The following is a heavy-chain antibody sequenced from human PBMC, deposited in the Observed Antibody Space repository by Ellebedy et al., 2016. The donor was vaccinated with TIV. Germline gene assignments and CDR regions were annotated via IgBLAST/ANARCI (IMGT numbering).Heavy chain of an antibody. CDR1: GGSISSSSYY. CDR2: IYYSGST. CDR3: ARVAAAGDRRFDP. V-gene: IGHV4-39*01. D-gene: IGHD6-13*01. J-gene: IGHJ5*02. Sequence: MPSETLSLTCTVSGGSISSSSYYWGWIRQPPGKGLEWIGSIYYSGSTYYNPSLKSRVTISVDTSKNQFSLKLSSVTAADTAVYYCARVAAAGDRRFDPWGQGTLVTVSS.